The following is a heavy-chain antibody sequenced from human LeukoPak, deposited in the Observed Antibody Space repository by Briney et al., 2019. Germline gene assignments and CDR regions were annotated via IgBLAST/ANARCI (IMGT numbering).Heavy chain of an antibody. CDR1: GFTFSTYR. J-gene: IGHJ3*02. V-gene: IGHV3-7*03. D-gene: IGHD3-22*01. CDR2: IKQDGSEK. Sequence: GGSLRLSCAASGFTFSTYRMSWVRQAPGKGLEWVANIKQDGSEKSYVDSVKGRFTISRDNAKNSLYLQMNSLRAEDTAVYYCARAAYYYDSSGYDDAFDIWGQGTMVTVSS. CDR3: ARAAYYYDSSGYDDAFDI.